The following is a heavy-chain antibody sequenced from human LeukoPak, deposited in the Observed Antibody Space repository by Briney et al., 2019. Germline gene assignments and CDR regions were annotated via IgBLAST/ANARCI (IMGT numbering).Heavy chain of an antibody. CDR3: ARVAQGATTENYYYYYMDV. CDR2: ITSRGTHI. CDR1: GFAFNSYT. J-gene: IGHJ6*03. Sequence: GGSLRLSCAASGFAFNSYTIKWVRQAPGKGLEWVSAITSRGTHIYNADSVKGRFTISRDNAENSAYLRMSSLRAEDTAVYYCARVAQGATTENYYYYYMDVWGKGTTVTVSS. D-gene: IGHD4-11*01. V-gene: IGHV3-21*01.